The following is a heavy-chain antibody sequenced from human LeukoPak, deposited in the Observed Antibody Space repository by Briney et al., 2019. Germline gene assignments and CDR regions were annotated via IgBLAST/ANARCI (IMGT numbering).Heavy chain of an antibody. CDR3: AKDIASIANWESGIDY. D-gene: IGHD7-27*01. CDR1: GFTFDDYA. V-gene: IGHV3-9*03. CDR2: ISWNSGSI. Sequence: PGRSLRLSCAASGFTFDDYAMHWVRQAPGKGLEWVSGISWNSGSIGYADSVKGRFTISRDNAKNSLYLQMNSLRAEDMALYYCAKDIASIANWESGIDYWGQGTLVTVSS. J-gene: IGHJ4*02.